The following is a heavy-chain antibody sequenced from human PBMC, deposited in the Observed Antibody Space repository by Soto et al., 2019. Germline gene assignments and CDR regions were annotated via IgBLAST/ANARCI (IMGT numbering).Heavy chain of an antibody. CDR1: GFTFSSYG. J-gene: IGHJ6*02. D-gene: IGHD3-9*01. V-gene: IGHV3-33*01. CDR3: ARDLMDYDILTGYPYGMDV. Sequence: LRLSCAASGFTFSSYGMHWVRQAPGKGLEWVAVIWYDGSNKYYADSVKGRFTISRDNSKNTLYLQMNSLRAEDTAVYYCARDLMDYDILTGYPYGMDVWGQGTTVTVSS. CDR2: IWYDGSNK.